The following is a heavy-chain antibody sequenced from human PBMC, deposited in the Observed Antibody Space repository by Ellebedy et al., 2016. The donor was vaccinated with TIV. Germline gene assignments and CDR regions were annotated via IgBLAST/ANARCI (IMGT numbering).Heavy chain of an antibody. D-gene: IGHD6-13*01. CDR2: ITSSSGTI. Sequence: GESLKISCAASGFTFSTYSMNWVRQAPGKGLEWVSYITSSSGTIYYADSVKGRFTISRDNAKNSLYLQMNSPTAEDTAVYYCARGFGQQLVPEYFQHWGQGTLVTVSS. J-gene: IGHJ1*01. CDR3: ARGFGQQLVPEYFQH. CDR1: GFTFSTYS. V-gene: IGHV3-48*04.